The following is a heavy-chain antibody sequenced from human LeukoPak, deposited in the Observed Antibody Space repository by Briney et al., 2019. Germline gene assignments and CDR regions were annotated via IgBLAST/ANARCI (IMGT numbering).Heavy chain of an antibody. Sequence: SETLSLTCAVYGGSFSGYYWSWIRQPPGKGLEWIGEINHSGSTNYNPSLKGRVTISVDTSKNQFSLKLSSVTAADTAVYYCARDRGLTTSGGVGFDYWGQGTLVTVSS. CDR1: GGSFSGYY. CDR2: INHSGST. V-gene: IGHV4-34*01. D-gene: IGHD3-10*02. J-gene: IGHJ4*02. CDR3: ARDRGLTTSGGVGFDY.